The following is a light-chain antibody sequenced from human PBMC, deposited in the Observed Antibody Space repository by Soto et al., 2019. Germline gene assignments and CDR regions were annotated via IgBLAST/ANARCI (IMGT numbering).Light chain of an antibody. CDR2: KVN. CDR1: SSDIGAFNY. Sequence: QSALTQPASVSGSPGQSITISCTGTSSDIGAFNYVSWYQHHPGKAPKLIIYKVNIRPSGISYRFSGSKSGNTASLTISGLQADDEADYNCMSYTSSTAYVFGTGTKLTVL. J-gene: IGLJ1*01. CDR3: MSYTSSTAYV. V-gene: IGLV2-14*01.